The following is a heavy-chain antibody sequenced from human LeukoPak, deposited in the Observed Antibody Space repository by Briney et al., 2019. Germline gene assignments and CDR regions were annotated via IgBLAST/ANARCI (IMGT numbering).Heavy chain of an antibody. CDR2: IKQDGSNK. V-gene: IGHV3-7*01. D-gene: IGHD1-26*01. J-gene: IGHJ4*02. CDR1: GFTFSSYW. Sequence: RTGGSLRLSCAASGFTFSSYWMSWVRQAPGKGLEWVANIKQDGSNKYYADSVKGRFTISRDNSKNTLYLQMNSLRAEDTAVYYCAKARRGSYYLGAFDYWGQGTLVTVSS. CDR3: AKARRGSYYLGAFDY.